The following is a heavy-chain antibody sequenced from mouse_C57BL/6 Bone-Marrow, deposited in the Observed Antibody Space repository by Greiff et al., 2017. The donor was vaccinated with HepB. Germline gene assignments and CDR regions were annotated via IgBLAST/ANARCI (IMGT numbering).Heavy chain of an antibody. Sequence: QVQLQQPGAELVKPGASVKMSCKASGYTFTSYWISWVKQRPGQGLEWIGDIYPGSGSTNYNEKFKSKATLTVDTSSSTAYMQLSSLTSEDSAVYYCAKGVGNFYYYAMDYWGQGTSVTVSS. CDR1: GYTFTSYW. D-gene: IGHD2-1*01. V-gene: IGHV1-55*01. CDR3: AKGVGNFYYYAMDY. CDR2: IYPGSGST. J-gene: IGHJ4*01.